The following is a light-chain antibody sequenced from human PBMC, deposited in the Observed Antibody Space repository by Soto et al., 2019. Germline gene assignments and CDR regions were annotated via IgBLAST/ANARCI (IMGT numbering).Light chain of an antibody. CDR1: QGVSRK. J-gene: IGKJ4*01. V-gene: IGKV3-15*01. CDR2: GAS. Sequence: DIVMTQSPATLSVAPVERVTFSCRASQGVSRKLAWYQHKPGQAPRLLIPGASTGATGIPARFSGSGSGTEFTLTISSLQSEDCAIYYCQQYHTWPITFGGGTKVDIK. CDR3: QQYHTWPIT.